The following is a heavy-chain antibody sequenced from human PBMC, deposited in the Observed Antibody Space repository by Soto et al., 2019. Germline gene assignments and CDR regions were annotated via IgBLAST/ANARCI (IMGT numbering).Heavy chain of an antibody. D-gene: IGHD2-15*01. CDR1: GGSISSYY. CDR2: IYYSGST. J-gene: IGHJ5*02. CDR3: ARLFRVVAATPYNWFDP. V-gene: IGHV4-59*08. Sequence: PSETLSLTCTVSGGSISSYYWSWIRQPPGKGLEWIGHIYYSGSTNYNPSLKSRVTISVDTSKNQFSLKLSSVTAADTAVYYCARLFRVVAATPYNWFDPWGQGTLVTVSS.